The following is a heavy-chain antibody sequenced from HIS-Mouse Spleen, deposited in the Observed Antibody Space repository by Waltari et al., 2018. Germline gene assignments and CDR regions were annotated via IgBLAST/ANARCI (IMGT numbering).Heavy chain of an antibody. D-gene: IGHD1-26*01. CDR1: GFTFDDYA. V-gene: IGHV3-9*01. CDR3: ASVASVGATDY. CDR2: IGWNVGSI. Sequence: EVQLVESGGGLVQPGRSLRLSCAASGFTFDDYAMHWVRQAPGKGLEWVSGIGWNVGSIGYADSVKGRFTTSRDNAKNSLYLQMNSLRAEDTALYYCASVASVGATDYWGQGTLVTVSS. J-gene: IGHJ4*02.